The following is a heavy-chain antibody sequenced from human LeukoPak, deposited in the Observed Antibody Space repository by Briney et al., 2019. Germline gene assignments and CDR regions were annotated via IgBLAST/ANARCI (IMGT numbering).Heavy chain of an antibody. Sequence: GGSLRLSCAASGFTFSSYAMHWVRQAPGKGLEWVAVISYDGSNKYYADSVKGRFTISRDNSKNTLYLQMNSLRAEDTAVYYCARYRYYDFWSGSNWFDPWGQGTLVTVSS. V-gene: IGHV3-30-3*01. J-gene: IGHJ5*02. CDR3: ARYRYYDFWSGSNWFDP. D-gene: IGHD3-3*01. CDR2: ISYDGSNK. CDR1: GFTFSSYA.